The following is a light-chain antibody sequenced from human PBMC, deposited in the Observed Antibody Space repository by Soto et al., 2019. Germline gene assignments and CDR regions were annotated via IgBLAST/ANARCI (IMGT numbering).Light chain of an antibody. V-gene: IGKV3-15*01. CDR3: QQYNNWART. CDR2: GAP. CDR1: QSVSNN. J-gene: IGKJ1*01. Sequence: EIVLTQSPGTLSLSPWERATLSCMASQSVSNNLAFYQQKPGQAPRLPMYGAPTRATGITARFSGSGSGTEFTLTISSLQSADFAVYFCQQYNNWARTFGQGTKVDI.